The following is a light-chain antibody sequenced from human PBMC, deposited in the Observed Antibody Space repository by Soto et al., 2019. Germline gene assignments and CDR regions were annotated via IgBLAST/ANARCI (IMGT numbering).Light chain of an antibody. Sequence: EMVLPLPPATRSLSPGVTATLSCMASQSVSSYLAWYQQKPGQAPRLLIYGASNRATGIPDRFSGSGSGTDFTLTISKLEPEDFAVYHCQQYGGSPRTFGQGTKVDIK. V-gene: IGKV3-20*01. CDR1: QSVSSY. CDR2: GAS. CDR3: QQYGGSPRT. J-gene: IGKJ1*01.